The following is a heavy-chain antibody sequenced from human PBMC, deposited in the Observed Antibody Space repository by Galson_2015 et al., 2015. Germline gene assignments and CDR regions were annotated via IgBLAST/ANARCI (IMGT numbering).Heavy chain of an antibody. J-gene: IGHJ6*03. CDR1: GFTFTSSA. D-gene: IGHD3-9*01. Sequence: SVKVSCKASGFTFTSSAVQWVRQARGQRPEWIGWIVVGSGNTNYAQKFQERVTITRDMSTSTAYMELSSLRSEDTAVYYCAADSPRYFDWLPQAPDYYYMDVWGKGTTVTVSS. CDR2: IVVGSGNT. CDR3: AADSPRYFDWLPQAPDYYYMDV. V-gene: IGHV1-58*01.